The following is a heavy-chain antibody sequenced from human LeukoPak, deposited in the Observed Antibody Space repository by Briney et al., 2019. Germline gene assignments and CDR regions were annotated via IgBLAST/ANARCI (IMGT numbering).Heavy chain of an antibody. V-gene: IGHV1-18*01. CDR2: IGTYNGNT. D-gene: IGHD4-17*01. J-gene: IGHJ4*02. Sequence: ASVKVSCKASGYTFTKYGITWVRQAPGQGLEWMGWIGTYNGNTNYAQKLQGRVTMTTDTSTSTAYMELRSLISDDAAVYYCARGDDYGDYWGLYWGQGTLVTVSS. CDR3: ARGDDYGDYWGLY. CDR1: GYTFTKYG.